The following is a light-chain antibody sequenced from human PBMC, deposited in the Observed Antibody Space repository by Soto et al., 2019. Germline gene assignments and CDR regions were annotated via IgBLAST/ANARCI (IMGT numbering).Light chain of an antibody. V-gene: IGKV1-5*03. J-gene: IGKJ5*01. CDR1: QNINSW. Sequence: DIQMTQSPSTLSASVGDRVTITCRASQNINSWLAWYQQKPGKAPKLLIYKASSLESGVPSRFSGSGCGAEYTLTISSLQPDDFATYYCHQYNNYSPSTFGQGTRLEIK. CDR3: HQYNNYSPST. CDR2: KAS.